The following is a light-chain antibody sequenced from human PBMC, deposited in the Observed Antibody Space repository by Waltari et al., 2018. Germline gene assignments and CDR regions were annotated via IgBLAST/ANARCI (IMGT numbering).Light chain of an antibody. V-gene: IGLV4-69*01. CDR2: VHSDGSH. Sequence: QLVLTQSPSASASLGAAVKLTCTLSSGHTNHTIPWLQKQPGKGHRYLMKVHSDGSHNKGDEIPDRFSGSSSGAERYLTISSLQSEDEADYYCQTGGHGTWVFGGGTKLTVL. J-gene: IGLJ3*02. CDR3: QTGGHGTWV. CDR1: SGHTNHT.